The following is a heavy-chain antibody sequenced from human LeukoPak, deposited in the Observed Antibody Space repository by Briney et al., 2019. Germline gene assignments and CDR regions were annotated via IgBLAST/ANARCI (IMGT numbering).Heavy chain of an antibody. V-gene: IGHV3-73*01. D-gene: IGHD2-21*02. Sequence: GGSLRLSCAASGFTFSGSAIHWVRQASEKGLEWVGRIRSKANDYATAYAESVKGRFTMSRDDSKSTAYLQMNSLRTDDTAVYYCARESPACGEDCYFDYWGQGTLVTVSS. CDR2: IRSKANDYAT. CDR3: ARESPACGEDCYFDY. CDR1: GFTFSGSA. J-gene: IGHJ4*02.